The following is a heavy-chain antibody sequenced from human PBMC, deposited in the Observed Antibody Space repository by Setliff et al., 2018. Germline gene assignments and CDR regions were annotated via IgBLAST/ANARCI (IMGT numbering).Heavy chain of an antibody. D-gene: IGHD4-17*01. J-gene: IGHJ4*02. CDR1: GFSFSNYW. CDR3: VRTLFLQYYGGRSGGYFDY. CDR2: IKSSGSSI. Sequence: GGSLRLSCVASGFSFSNYWMNWVRQAPGKGLEWVSYIKSSGSSIYYADSVKGRFTISRDNAKNSLYLQMDSLRAEDTAVYYCVRTLFLQYYGGRSGGYFDYWGQGSLVTVSS. V-gene: IGHV3-48*04.